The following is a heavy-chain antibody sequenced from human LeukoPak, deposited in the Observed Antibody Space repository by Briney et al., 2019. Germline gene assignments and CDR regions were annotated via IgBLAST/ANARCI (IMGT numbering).Heavy chain of an antibody. J-gene: IGHJ4*02. CDR1: GGSISSYY. D-gene: IGHD4-23*01. V-gene: IGHV4-59*08. CDR2: IYYSGGT. Sequence: SETLSLTCTVSGGSISSYYWSWIRQPPGKGLEWIGYIYYSGGTNYNPSLKSRVTISVDTSKNQFSLKLTSVTAADTAVYYCARHWVVTPNYWGQGTLVTVSS. CDR3: ARHWVVTPNY.